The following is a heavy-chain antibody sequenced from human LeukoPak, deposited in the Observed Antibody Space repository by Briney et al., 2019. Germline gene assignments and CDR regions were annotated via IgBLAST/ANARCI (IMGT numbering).Heavy chain of an antibody. V-gene: IGHV3-30*02. J-gene: IGHJ4*02. CDR3: ARDDRIAAAGT. D-gene: IGHD6-13*01. CDR1: GFTFSTYA. Sequence: GGSLRLSCAASGFTFSTYAMHWVRQAPGKGLNWVAFIRYDGNNKYYADSVKGRFTISRDNSKNTLYLQMNSLRAEDTAVYYCARDDRIAAAGTWGQGTLVTVSS. CDR2: IRYDGNNK.